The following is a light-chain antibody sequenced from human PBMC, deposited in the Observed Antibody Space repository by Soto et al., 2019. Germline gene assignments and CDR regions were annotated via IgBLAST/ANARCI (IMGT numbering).Light chain of an antibody. CDR2: AAS. CDR3: QQYDTYFRYT. Sequence: AIRMTQSPSSLSASTGDRVTITCRASQGISSYLAWYQQKPGKAPKLLIYAASTLQSGVPSRFSGSGSGTDFSLTISCLQSDDFANYYCQQYDTYFRYTFGQGTKLDIK. CDR1: QGISSY. V-gene: IGKV1-8*01. J-gene: IGKJ2*01.